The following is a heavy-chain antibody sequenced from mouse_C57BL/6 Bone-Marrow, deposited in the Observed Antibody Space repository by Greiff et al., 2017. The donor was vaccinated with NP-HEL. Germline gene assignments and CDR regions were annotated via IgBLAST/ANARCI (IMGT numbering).Heavy chain of an antibody. CDR1: GFTFSDYG. V-gene: IGHV5-17*01. J-gene: IGHJ1*03. Sequence: EVQRVESGGGLVKPGGSLKLSCAASGFTFSDYGMHWVRQAPEKGLEWVAYLSSGSSTIYYADTVKGRFTISRDNAKNTLFLQMTSLRSEDTAMYYCAREDGYYGYFDVWGTGTTVTVSS. D-gene: IGHD2-3*01. CDR3: AREDGYYGYFDV. CDR2: LSSGSSTI.